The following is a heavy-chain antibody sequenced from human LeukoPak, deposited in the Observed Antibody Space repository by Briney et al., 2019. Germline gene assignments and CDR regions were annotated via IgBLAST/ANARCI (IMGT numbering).Heavy chain of an antibody. CDR3: AKDRIDSYRAVGYDAFDI. J-gene: IGHJ3*02. CDR1: GYTFTGYY. Sequence: ASVKVSCKASGYTFTGYYMHWVRQAPGQGLEWMGWINPNSGGTNYAQKFQGRVTMTRDTSISTAYMELSRLRSDDTAVYYCAKDRIDSYRAVGYDAFDIWGQGTMVTVSS. CDR2: INPNSGGT. V-gene: IGHV1-2*02. D-gene: IGHD5-18*01.